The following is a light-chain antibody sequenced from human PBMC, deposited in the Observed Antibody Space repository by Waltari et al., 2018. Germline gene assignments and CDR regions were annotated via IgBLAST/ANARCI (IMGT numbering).Light chain of an antibody. CDR1: VSDSSLSTF. V-gene: IGLV2-14*03. J-gene: IGLJ2*01. CDR2: DVN. Sequence: QSPLTQPASVSGSPGQSITTSCTAGVSDSSLSTFVSCYQHRPDEAPPLLLFDVNDRPSGLSHRFSGSRSGSTAYLTISNLQTEDEADYYCASYSGTTFVFGGGTKVTVL. CDR3: ASYSGTTFV.